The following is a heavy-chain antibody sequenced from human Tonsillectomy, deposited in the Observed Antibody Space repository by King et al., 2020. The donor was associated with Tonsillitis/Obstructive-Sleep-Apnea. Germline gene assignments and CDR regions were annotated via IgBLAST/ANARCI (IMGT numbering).Heavy chain of an antibody. V-gene: IGHV5-10-1*01. J-gene: IGHJ4*02. CDR3: ARRGSSDGDGFDY. D-gene: IGHD6-19*01. Sequence: SPSFQGHVTISADKSISTAYLQWSSLKASDTAMYYCARRGSSDGDGFDYWGQGTLVTVSS.